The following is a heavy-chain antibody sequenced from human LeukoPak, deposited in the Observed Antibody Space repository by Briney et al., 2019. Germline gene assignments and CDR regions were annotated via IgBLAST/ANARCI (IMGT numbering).Heavy chain of an antibody. CDR1: GFTFSSYS. V-gene: IGHV3-30*02. D-gene: IGHD3-3*01. J-gene: IGHJ4*02. CDR3: AKSIFGVVITPSDDY. CDR2: IRYDGSNK. Sequence: GGSLRLSCAASGFTFSSYSMNWVRQAPGKGLEWVAFIRYDGSNKYYADSVKGRFTISRDNSKNTLYLQMNSLRAEDTAVYYCAKSIFGVVITPSDDYWGQGTLVTVSS.